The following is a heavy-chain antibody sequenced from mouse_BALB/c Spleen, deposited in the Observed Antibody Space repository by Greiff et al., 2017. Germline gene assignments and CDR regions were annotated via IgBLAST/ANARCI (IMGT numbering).Heavy chain of an antibody. CDR2: IYPGDGDT. J-gene: IGHJ1*01. CDR1: GYTFTSYW. V-gene: IGHV1-87*01. CDR3: ARSGYWYFDV. Sequence: QVQLQQSGAELARPGASVKLSCKASGYTFTSYWMQWVKQRPGQGLEWIGAIYPGDGDTRYTQKFKGKATLTADKSSSTAYMQLSSLASEDSAVYYCARSGYWYFDVWGAGTTVTVSS.